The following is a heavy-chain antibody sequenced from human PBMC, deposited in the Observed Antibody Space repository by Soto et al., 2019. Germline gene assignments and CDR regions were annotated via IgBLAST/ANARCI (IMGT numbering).Heavy chain of an antibody. CDR1: GFTFSSYS. J-gene: IGHJ4*02. D-gene: IGHD2-15*01. CDR2: ISSSSSTI. CDR3: ARMYCSGGSCYFDY. V-gene: IGHV3-48*01. Sequence: GGSLRLSCAASGFTFSSYSMNWVRQAPGKGLEWVSYISSSSSTIYYADSVKGRFTISRDNAKNSLYLQMNSLRAEDTAVYYCARMYCSGGSCYFDYWGQGTLVTVSS.